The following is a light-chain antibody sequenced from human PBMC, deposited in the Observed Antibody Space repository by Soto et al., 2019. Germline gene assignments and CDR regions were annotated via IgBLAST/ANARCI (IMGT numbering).Light chain of an antibody. CDR3: QQYGSSPFT. J-gene: IGKJ4*01. CDR1: QSVSSSY. CDR2: GAS. V-gene: IGKV3-20*01. Sequence: GLTQSPGTLSLSPGERATLSCRASQSVSSSYLAWYQQKPGQAPRLLIYGASSRATGIPDRFSGSGSGTDFTLTISRLEPEDFAVYYCQQYGSSPFTFGGGSKVDIK.